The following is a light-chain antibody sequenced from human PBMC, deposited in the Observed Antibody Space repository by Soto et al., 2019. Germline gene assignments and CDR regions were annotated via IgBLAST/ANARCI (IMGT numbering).Light chain of an antibody. CDR1: SSDVGGYNY. CDR3: CSYAAGYTSV. CDR2: DVT. J-gene: IGLJ1*01. V-gene: IGLV2-11*01. Sequence: ALTQPRSVSGSPGQSVTISCTGTSSDVGGYNYVSWYQQHPGKAPKLMIYDVTKRPSGVPERFSGSKSGNGASLTISVLQAGEGADYVCCSYAAGYTSVFGSGTKLNVL.